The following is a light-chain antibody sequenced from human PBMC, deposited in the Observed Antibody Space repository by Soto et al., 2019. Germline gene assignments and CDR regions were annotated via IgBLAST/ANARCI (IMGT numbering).Light chain of an antibody. CDR2: EVN. CDR3: SSYRSSSTPVCV. V-gene: IGLV2-14*01. J-gene: IGLJ1*01. CDR1: NSDVGGYNF. Sequence: QSVLTQPASVSGSPGQSITISCTGTNSDVGGYNFVSWYQQYPGKAPKLIIFEVNNRPSGISSRFSGSKSGNTASLTISGLQAEDEADYYCSSYRSSSTPVCVFGSGTKLTVL.